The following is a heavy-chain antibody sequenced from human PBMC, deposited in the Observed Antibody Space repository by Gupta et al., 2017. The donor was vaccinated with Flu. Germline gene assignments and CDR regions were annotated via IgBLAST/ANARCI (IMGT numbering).Heavy chain of an antibody. Sequence: RQPPGKGLEWIGSIFYTGSTSYSPSLKSRVTISVDTSKNQFSLKLSSVTAADTAVYYCARRGKTGYDNWFDPWGQGTLVTVSS. J-gene: IGHJ5*02. V-gene: IGHV4-39*01. CDR2: IFYTGST. CDR3: ARRGKTGYDNWFDP. D-gene: IGHD3-9*01.